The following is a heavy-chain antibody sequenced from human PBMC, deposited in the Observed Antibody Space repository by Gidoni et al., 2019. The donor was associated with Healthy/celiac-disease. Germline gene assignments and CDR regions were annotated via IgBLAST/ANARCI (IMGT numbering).Heavy chain of an antibody. J-gene: IGHJ6*02. CDR3: ARDPYSSSWHRYGMDV. D-gene: IGHD6-13*01. CDR2: ISSSSSYT. CDR1: GFTFSSYS. Sequence: EVQLVESGGGLVKPGGSLSLSCAASGFTFSSYSMNWVRQAPGKGLEWVSSISSSSSYTYYADSVKGRFTISRDNAKNSLYLQMNSLRAEDTAVYYCARDPYSSSWHRYGMDVWGQGTTVTVSS. V-gene: IGHV3-21*01.